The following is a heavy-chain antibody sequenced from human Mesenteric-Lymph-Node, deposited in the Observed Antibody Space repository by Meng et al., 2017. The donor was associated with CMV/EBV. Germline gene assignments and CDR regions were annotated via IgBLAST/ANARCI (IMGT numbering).Heavy chain of an antibody. D-gene: IGHD3-10*01. V-gene: IGHV3-9*01. CDR2: ISWNSGSI. Sequence: LSLTCAASGFTFDDYAMHWVRQAPGKGLEWVSGISWNSGSIGYADSVKGRFTISRDNAKNSLYLQMNSLRAEDTALYYCAKGDMVRGVIENYFDYWGQGTLVTVSS. CDR1: GFTFDDYA. CDR3: AKGDMVRGVIENYFDY. J-gene: IGHJ4*02.